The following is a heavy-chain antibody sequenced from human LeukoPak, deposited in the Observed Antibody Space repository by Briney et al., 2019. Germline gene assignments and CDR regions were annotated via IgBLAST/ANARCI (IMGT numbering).Heavy chain of an antibody. V-gene: IGHV1-2*02. Sequence: GSVKVSCKASGYTFTGYYMHWVRQAPGQGLEWMGWINPNSGGTNYAQKFQGRVTMTRDTSTSTVYMELSSLRSEDTAVYYCAIYGGNSNWGQGTLVTVSS. CDR3: AIYGGNSN. D-gene: IGHD4-23*01. CDR2: INPNSGGT. CDR1: GYTFTGYY. J-gene: IGHJ4*02.